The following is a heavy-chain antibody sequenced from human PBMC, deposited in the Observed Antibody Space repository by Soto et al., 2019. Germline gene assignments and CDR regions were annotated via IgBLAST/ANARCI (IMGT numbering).Heavy chain of an antibody. CDR1: GYTFTSYG. Sequence: QVQLVQSGAEVKKPGASVKVSCKASGYTFTSYGISWVRQAPGQGLEGMGWISAYKGNTNYAQKLQGRVTMTTDTSTSTAYMELRSLRSDDTAVYYCARFRGRIVGATTPLESDYWGQGTLVTVSS. D-gene: IGHD1-26*01. V-gene: IGHV1-18*01. J-gene: IGHJ4*02. CDR3: ARFRGRIVGATTPLESDY. CDR2: ISAYKGNT.